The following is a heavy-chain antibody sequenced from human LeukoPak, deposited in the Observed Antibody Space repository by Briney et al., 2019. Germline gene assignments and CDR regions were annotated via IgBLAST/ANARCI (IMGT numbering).Heavy chain of an antibody. J-gene: IGHJ4*02. CDR2: IYYSGST. CDR1: GGSLSSGGYY. D-gene: IGHD3-22*01. V-gene: IGHV4-31*03. CDR3: ALFRDSSPGFDY. Sequence: PSETLSLTCTVSGGSLSSGGYYWGWLRQYPGTGRDWIGYIYYSGSTYYNPSLKSRITISVDTSKNQFSLKLSSVTAADTAVYYCALFRDSSPGFDYWGQGTLVTVSS.